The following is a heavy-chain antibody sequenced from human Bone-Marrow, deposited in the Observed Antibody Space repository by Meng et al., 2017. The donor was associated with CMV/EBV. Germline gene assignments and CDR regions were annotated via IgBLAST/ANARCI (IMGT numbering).Heavy chain of an antibody. V-gene: IGHV3-23*01. D-gene: IGHD1-7*01. Sequence: GESLKISCAASGFTFSNAWMSWVRQAPGKGLEWVSAISGSGGSTYYADSVKGRFTISRDNSKNTLYLQMNSLRAEDTAVYYCATRPITGTTAVDYWGQGTRVTGSS. CDR1: GFTFSNAW. J-gene: IGHJ4*02. CDR3: ATRPITGTTAVDY. CDR2: ISGSGGST.